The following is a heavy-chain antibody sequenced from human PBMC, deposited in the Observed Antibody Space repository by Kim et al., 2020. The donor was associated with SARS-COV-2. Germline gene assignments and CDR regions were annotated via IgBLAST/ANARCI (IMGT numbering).Heavy chain of an antibody. Sequence: ADSGKDQFTIPRDNAKNSLYLQMDSLRAGDTAVYYCARGRGASYYYYMDVWGKGTTVTVSS. CDR3: ARGRGASYYYYMDV. J-gene: IGHJ6*03. D-gene: IGHD3-10*01. V-gene: IGHV3-21*01.